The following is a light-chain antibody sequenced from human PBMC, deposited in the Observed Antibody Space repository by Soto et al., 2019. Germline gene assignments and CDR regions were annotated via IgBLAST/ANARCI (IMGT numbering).Light chain of an antibody. CDR3: QKYSSAPWT. CDR2: ATS. J-gene: IGKJ1*01. CDR1: QGIANY. Sequence: DIQMTQSPSSLSASVGDRVTISCRARQGIANYLAWYQQKPGKVPELLIYATSTLHSGVPSRFIGSESGTDFTLTISSLQPEDVASYYCQKYSSAPWTLGQGTKVEIK. V-gene: IGKV1-27*01.